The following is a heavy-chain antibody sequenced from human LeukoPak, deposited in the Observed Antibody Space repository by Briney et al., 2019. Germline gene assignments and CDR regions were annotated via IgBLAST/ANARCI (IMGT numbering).Heavy chain of an antibody. CDR2: INHSGST. D-gene: IGHD3-22*01. Sequence: SETLSLTCAVYGGSFSGYYWSWIRQPPGKGLEWIGEINHSGSTNYNPSLKSRVTMSVDTSKNQFSLKLSSVTAADTAVYYCARVPVTYYYDSSGYYKWYFDLWGRGTLVTVSS. CDR1: GGSFSGYY. V-gene: IGHV4-34*01. J-gene: IGHJ2*01. CDR3: ARVPVTYYYDSSGYYKWYFDL.